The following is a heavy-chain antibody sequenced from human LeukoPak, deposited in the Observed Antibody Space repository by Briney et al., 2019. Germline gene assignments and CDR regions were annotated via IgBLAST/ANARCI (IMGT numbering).Heavy chain of an antibody. Sequence: WGSLRLSCAAAGFTFSSNWMHWVRQAPGKGLVWVSRINSDGSSTSYADSVKGRFTISRDNAKNTLYLEMNSLRAEDTAVYYCARGRDSGLWGDNWGQGTLVTVSS. D-gene: IGHD1-26*01. CDR3: ARGRDSGLWGDN. J-gene: IGHJ4*02. V-gene: IGHV3-74*01. CDR1: GFTFSSNW. CDR2: INSDGSST.